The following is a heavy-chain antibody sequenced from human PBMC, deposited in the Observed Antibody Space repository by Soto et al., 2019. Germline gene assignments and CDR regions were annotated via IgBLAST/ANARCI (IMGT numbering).Heavy chain of an antibody. CDR2: ISYDGSNK. CDR3: AKNNGQQLFLYYDGMDV. V-gene: IGHV3-30*18. Sequence: VEVLESGGGLVQPGGSLRLSCAASGFTFSSYGMHWVRQAPGKGLEWVAVISYDGSNKYYADSVKGRFTISRDNSKNTLYLQMNSLRAEDTAVSYCAKNNGQQLFLYYDGMDVWGQGTTVTVSS. CDR1: GFTFSSYG. J-gene: IGHJ6*02. D-gene: IGHD6-6*01.